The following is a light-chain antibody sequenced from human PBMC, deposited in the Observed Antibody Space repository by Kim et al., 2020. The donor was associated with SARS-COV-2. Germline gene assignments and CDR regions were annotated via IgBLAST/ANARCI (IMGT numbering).Light chain of an antibody. CDR1: QDITIY. J-gene: IGKJ2*01. V-gene: IGKV1-33*01. CDR2: DAS. Sequence: SVSVGDRVNITCQASQDITIYLNWFQQRPGKAPKLLINDASKLEPGVPSRFSGSGSGTDFTFTISRLQPEDIATYYCQQYDYLPYTFGQGTKLEI. CDR3: QQYDYLPYT.